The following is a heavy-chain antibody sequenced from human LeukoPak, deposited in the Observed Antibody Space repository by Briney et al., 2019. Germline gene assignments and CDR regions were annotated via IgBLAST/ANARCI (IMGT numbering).Heavy chain of an antibody. CDR2: IYYNGST. Sequence: PSETLSLTCTVSGGSINSYYWSWIRQPPGKGLEWIGYIYYNGSTNYNPSLKSRVTISVDTSKNQFSLKLSSVTAADTAVYYCARDRGGYSGYHPFDPWGQGTLVTVSS. V-gene: IGHV4-59*12. J-gene: IGHJ5*02. CDR1: GGSINSYY. CDR3: ARDRGGYSGYHPFDP. D-gene: IGHD5-12*01.